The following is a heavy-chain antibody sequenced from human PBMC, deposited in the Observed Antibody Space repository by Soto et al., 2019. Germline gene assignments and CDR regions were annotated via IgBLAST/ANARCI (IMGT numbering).Heavy chain of an antibody. CDR1: GFTFSTFT. V-gene: IGHV3-21*01. J-gene: IGHJ6*02. D-gene: IGHD2-8*02. Sequence: PGGSLRLSCAASGFTFSTFTITWVRQAPGKGLEWVSSISSNSIYIYYADSLKGRFTISRDNAKNSVYLRMNSLRAEDTAVYYCARVQDVGSGYYYGVDVWGPGTTVTVSS. CDR2: ISSNSIYI. CDR3: ARVQDVGSGYYYGVDV.